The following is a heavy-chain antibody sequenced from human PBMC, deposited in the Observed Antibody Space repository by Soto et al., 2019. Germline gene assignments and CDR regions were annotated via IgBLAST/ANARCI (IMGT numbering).Heavy chain of an antibody. Sequence: QVQLVQSAAEVKKPGASVKVSCKASGYTFTSYGITWVRQAPGQGLEWMGWISAYNGNTDYAQKLQGRVTMTTDTSTSTAYMELRSLSSDDTAVYYCARDRDYVWGTYRHTAEYWGQGTLVTVSS. V-gene: IGHV1-18*01. CDR1: GYTFTSYG. CDR2: ISAYNGNT. CDR3: ARDRDYVWGTYRHTAEY. J-gene: IGHJ4*02. D-gene: IGHD3-16*02.